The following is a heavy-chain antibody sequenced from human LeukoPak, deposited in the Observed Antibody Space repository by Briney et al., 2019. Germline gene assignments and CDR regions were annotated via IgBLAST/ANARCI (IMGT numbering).Heavy chain of an antibody. CDR2: ISAYSGGT. D-gene: IGHD2-2*01. CDR3: ARSYDIVVVPAAMAYFDY. J-gene: IGHJ4*02. Sequence: ASVKVSCKASGYTFTSYGISWVRQAPGQGLEWMGWISAYSGGTNYAQKFQGRVTMTRDTSISTAYMELSRLRSDDTAVYYCARSYDIVVVPAAMAYFDYWGQGTLVTVSS. CDR1: GYTFTSYG. V-gene: IGHV1-2*02.